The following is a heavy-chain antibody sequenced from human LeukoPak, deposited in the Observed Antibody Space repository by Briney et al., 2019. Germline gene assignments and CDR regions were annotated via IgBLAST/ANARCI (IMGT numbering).Heavy chain of an antibody. J-gene: IGHJ4*02. V-gene: IGHV3-23*01. CDR2: ISGSGGST. D-gene: IGHD5-12*01. CDR3: AKRPRGSGYDGGY. Sequence: GGSLRLSCVASGFIFSSYWMSWVRQAPGKGLEWVSAISGSGGSTYYADSVKGRFTISRDNSKNTLYLQMNSLRAEDTAVYYCAKRPRGSGYDGGYWGQGTLVTVSS. CDR1: GFIFSSYW.